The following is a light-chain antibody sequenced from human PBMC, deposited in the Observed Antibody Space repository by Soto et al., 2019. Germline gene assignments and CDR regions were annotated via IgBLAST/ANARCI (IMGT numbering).Light chain of an antibody. CDR1: SSDVGGYNY. CDR2: EVS. V-gene: IGLV2-14*01. Sequence: QSVLTQPASVSGSPGQSITISCTGTSSDVGGYNYVYWYQQHPGKAPKLMIYEVSNRPSGVSNRFSGSKPGNTASLTISGLQAEDEADYYCSSYTSSSTLVFGTGTKLTVL. CDR3: SSYTSSSTLV. J-gene: IGLJ1*01.